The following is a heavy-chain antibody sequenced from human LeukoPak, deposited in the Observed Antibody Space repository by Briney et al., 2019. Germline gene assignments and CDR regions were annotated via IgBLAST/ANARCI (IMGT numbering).Heavy chain of an antibody. J-gene: IGHJ4*02. D-gene: IGHD4-17*01. CDR3: ARDLGRGDYGDLLGPLYYFDY. CDR1: GYTFTSYG. V-gene: IGHV1-18*01. Sequence: ASVTVSCKASGYTFTSYGISWVRQAPGQGLEWMGWISAYNGNTNYAQKLQGRVTMTTDTSTSTAYMELRSLRSDDTAVYYCARDLGRGDYGDLLGPLYYFDYWGQGTLVTVSS. CDR2: ISAYNGNT.